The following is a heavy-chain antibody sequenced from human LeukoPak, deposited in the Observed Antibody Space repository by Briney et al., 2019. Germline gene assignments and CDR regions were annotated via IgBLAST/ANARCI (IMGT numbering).Heavy chain of an antibody. Sequence: SETLSLTCTVSGVSVSSGSYYWSWIRQPPGKGLEWIGYIYYSGSTNYNPSLKSRVTISVDTSKNQFSLKLSSVTAADTAVNYCARESPYDFWFDPWGQGTLVTVSS. CDR2: IYYSGST. D-gene: IGHD3-3*01. J-gene: IGHJ5*02. CDR1: GVSVSSGSYY. V-gene: IGHV4-61*01. CDR3: ARESPYDFWFDP.